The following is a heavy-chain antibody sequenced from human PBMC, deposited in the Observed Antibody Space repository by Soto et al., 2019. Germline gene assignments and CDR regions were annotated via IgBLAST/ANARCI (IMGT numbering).Heavy chain of an antibody. CDR3: ARTGSSWTNYYYGMDV. Sequence: GASVKFSCKASGYTFTSYGISWVRQAPGQGLEWMGWISAYNGNTNYAQKLQGRVTMTTDTSTSTAYMELRSLRSDDTAVYYCARTGSSWTNYYYGMDVWGQGTTVTVSS. J-gene: IGHJ6*02. V-gene: IGHV1-18*04. D-gene: IGHD6-13*01. CDR1: GYTFTSYG. CDR2: ISAYNGNT.